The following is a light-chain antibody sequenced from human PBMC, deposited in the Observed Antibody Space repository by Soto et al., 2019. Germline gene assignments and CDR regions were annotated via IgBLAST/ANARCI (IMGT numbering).Light chain of an antibody. CDR1: QSLLHRNGYNH. J-gene: IGKJ4*01. CDR3: MQALQAFT. CDR2: LGS. V-gene: IGKV2-28*01. Sequence: EIVMTQSPLSLPVTPGEPASISCRSSQSLLHRNGYNHLDWYLQKPGQSPQLLIYLGSNRSSGVSDRFSGGGSGTDFTLKISRVEAEDVGVYCCMQALQAFTFGGGTKVEIK.